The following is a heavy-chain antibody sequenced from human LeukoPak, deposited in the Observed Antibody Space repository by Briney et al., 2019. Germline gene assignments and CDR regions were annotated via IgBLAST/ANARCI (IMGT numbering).Heavy chain of an antibody. D-gene: IGHD3-10*01. V-gene: IGHV4-34*01. CDR3: ARVSRYYYGSGPRLGFDY. Sequence: SETLSLTCAVYGGSFSGYYWSCIRQPPGKRLGWVGEIYHSGSTNTNPTLKSLVTILVYTSKNKFSLKLSSVTAADTAVYYCARVSRYYYGSGPRLGFDYWGQGTLVTVSS. CDR2: IYHSGST. CDR1: GGSFSGYY. J-gene: IGHJ4*02.